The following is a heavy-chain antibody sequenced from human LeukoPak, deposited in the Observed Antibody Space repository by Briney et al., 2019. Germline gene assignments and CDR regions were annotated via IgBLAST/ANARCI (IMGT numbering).Heavy chain of an antibody. J-gene: IGHJ4*02. CDR1: GGSFSGYY. V-gene: IGHV4-34*01. D-gene: IGHD3-3*01. CDR3: ASNRFWSGYLYYFDY. Sequence: SEALSLTCAVYGGSFSGYYWSWIRQPPGKGLEWIGEINHSGSTNYNPSLKSRVTISVDTSKNQFSLKLSSVTAADTAVYYCASNRFWSGYLYYFDYWGQGTLVTVSS. CDR2: INHSGST.